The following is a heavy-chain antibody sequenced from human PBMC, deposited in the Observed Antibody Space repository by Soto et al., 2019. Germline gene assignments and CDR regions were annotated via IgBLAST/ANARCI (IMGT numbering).Heavy chain of an antibody. CDR2: ISYDGTNK. V-gene: IGHV3-30*14. CDR3: ARCEGQGGDYNYYGMDV. CDR1: GFTFSSYA. Sequence: VQLVESGGGVVQPGRSLRLSCAASGFTFSSYAIHWVRQAPGKGLEWVTIISYDGTNKYYADSVKGRFTISRDNSKNTLFLQMNSLTAEDTAVYYCARCEGQGGDYNYYGMDVWGQGTTVTVSS. J-gene: IGHJ6*02. D-gene: IGHD3-16*01.